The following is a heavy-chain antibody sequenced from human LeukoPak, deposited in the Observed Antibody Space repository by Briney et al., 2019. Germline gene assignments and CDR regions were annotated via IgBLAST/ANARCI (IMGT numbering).Heavy chain of an antibody. V-gene: IGHV3-30*03. CDR3: ARDLHTIFGVVTMGY. D-gene: IGHD3-3*01. CDR1: GFTFSSYG. J-gene: IGHJ4*02. Sequence: PGRSLRLSCAASGFTFSSYGMHWVRQAPGKGLEWVAVISYDGSNKYYADSVKGRFTISRDNAKNSLYLQMNSLRAEDTAVYYCARDLHTIFGVVTMGYWGQGTLVTVSS. CDR2: ISYDGSNK.